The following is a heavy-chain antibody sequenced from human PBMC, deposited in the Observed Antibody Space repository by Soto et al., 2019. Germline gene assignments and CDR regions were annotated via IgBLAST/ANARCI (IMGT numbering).Heavy chain of an antibody. CDR3: AISPSGWYNWFDP. D-gene: IGHD6-19*01. CDR2: IYPGDSDT. J-gene: IGHJ5*02. Sequence: GESLKISCKGSGYSFTSYWIGWVRQMPGKGLEWMGIIYPGDSDTRYSPSFQGQVTISADKSISIAYLQWSSLKASEPAMYYCAISPSGWYNWFDPWGLGTLVNVSS. CDR1: GYSFTSYW. V-gene: IGHV5-51*01.